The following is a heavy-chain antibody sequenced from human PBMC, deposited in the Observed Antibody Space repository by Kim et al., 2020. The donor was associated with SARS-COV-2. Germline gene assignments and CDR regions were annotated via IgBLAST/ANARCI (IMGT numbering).Heavy chain of an antibody. D-gene: IGHD3-10*01. CDR2: ISYDGSNK. CDR3: YLGELIDY. Sequence: GGSLRLSCAASGFTFSSYAMHWVRQAPGKGLEWVAVISYDGSNKYYADSVKGRFTISRDNSKNTLYLQMNSLRAEDTAVYYCYLGELIDYWGQGTLVTVSS. J-gene: IGHJ4*02. V-gene: IGHV3-30-3*01. CDR1: GFTFSSYA.